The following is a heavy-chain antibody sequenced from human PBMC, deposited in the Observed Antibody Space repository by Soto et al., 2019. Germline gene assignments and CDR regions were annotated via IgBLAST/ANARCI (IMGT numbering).Heavy chain of an antibody. CDR3: ARDRSGYSSSWYPSNPNDAFEI. CDR1: GYTFTSYG. J-gene: IGHJ3*02. Sequence: ASVKVSCKASGYTFTSYGISWVRQAPGQGLEWMGWISAYNGNTNYAQKLQGRVTMTTDTSTSTAYMELRSLRSDDTAVYYCARDRSGYSSSWYPSNPNDAFEIWGQGTMVTVSS. D-gene: IGHD6-13*01. CDR2: ISAYNGNT. V-gene: IGHV1-18*01.